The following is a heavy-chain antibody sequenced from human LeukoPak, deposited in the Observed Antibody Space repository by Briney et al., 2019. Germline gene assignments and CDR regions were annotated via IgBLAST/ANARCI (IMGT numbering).Heavy chain of an antibody. D-gene: IGHD2-2*01. V-gene: IGHV4-4*07. CDR3: ARSQWIGYCSSTSRCVSAEYFQH. Sequence: SETLSLTCTVSGGSISSYYWSWIRQPAGKGLEWIGRIYTSGSTNYNPSLKSRVTMSVDTSKNQFSLKLSSVTAADTAVYYCARSQWIGYCSSTSRCVSAEYFQHWGQGTLVTVSS. CDR1: GGSISSYY. CDR2: IYTSGST. J-gene: IGHJ1*01.